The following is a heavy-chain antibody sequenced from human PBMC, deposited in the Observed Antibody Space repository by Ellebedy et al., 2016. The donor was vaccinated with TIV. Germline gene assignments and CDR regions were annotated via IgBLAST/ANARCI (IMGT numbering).Heavy chain of an antibody. D-gene: IGHD3-10*01. CDR2: IGIDSTT. Sequence: GGSLRLSCAASELTVSSNYMSWVRQAPGKGLEWVSVIGIDSTTYHADSVKGRFTISRDKSKNTLYIEMNSLRAEDTAVYYCARETFNDVDLKLWGIFDIWGQGTVVAVSS. CDR1: ELTVSSNY. V-gene: IGHV3-66*01. J-gene: IGHJ3*02. CDR3: ARETFNDVDLKLWGIFDI.